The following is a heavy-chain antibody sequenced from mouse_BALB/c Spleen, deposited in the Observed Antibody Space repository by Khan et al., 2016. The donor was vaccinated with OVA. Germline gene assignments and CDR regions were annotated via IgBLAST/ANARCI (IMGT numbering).Heavy chain of an antibody. Sequence: EVQLQESGPGLVKPSQSLSLTCTVTAYSITSDYAWNWIRQFPGNKLEWMGYIKYSGSTSYNPSLQSRISITRNTSQNQFFLQLSSVTTEDTATYYCARSGTISTVVATDFDSWGQGTTLTVSS. D-gene: IGHD1-1*01. CDR3: ARSGTISTVVATDFDS. CDR1: AYSITSDYA. CDR2: IKYSGST. V-gene: IGHV3-2*02. J-gene: IGHJ2*01.